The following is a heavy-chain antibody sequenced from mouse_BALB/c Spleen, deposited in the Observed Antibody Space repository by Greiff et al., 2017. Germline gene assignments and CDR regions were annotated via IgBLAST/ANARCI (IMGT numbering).Heavy chain of an antibody. D-gene: IGHD1-1*01. CDR1: GFNMKDYY. J-gene: IGHJ2*02. V-gene: IGHV14-1*02. Sequence: EVKLQESGAELVRPGASVKLSCKASGFNMKDYYMYGVKKRPEQGLEGIGWIDRGSGNTQYDPKFQGMASITADTSSNPAYLQLSSQTYEDTAVYYCARGIYYDFDYWGQGTSLTVSS. CDR3: ARGIYYDFDY. CDR2: IDRGSGNT.